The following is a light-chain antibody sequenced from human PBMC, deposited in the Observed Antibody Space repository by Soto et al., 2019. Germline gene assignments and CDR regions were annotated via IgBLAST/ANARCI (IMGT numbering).Light chain of an antibody. CDR2: GAS. Sequence: EDVLTQSPGTLSLSQGKRATLSCRSSQSISSSYLAWYQQRPGQAPRLLIYGASSRATGIPDRFSGSGSGTELTLTISRLEPEDFAVYYCQQYGSSSWTFGRGTKVDI. CDR3: QQYGSSSWT. V-gene: IGKV3-20*01. CDR1: QSISSSY. J-gene: IGKJ1*01.